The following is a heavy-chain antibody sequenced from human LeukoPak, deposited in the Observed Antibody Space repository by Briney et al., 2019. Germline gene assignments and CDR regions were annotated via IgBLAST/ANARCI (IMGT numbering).Heavy chain of an antibody. D-gene: IGHD3-9*01. CDR3: ARGPLDYDILTGPYGMDA. CDR1: GGTFSSYA. Sequence: SVKVSCKASGGTFSSYAISWVRQAPGQGLEWMGGIIPIFGTANYAQKFQGRVTITADESTSTAYMELSSLRSEDTAVYYCARGPLDYDILTGPYGMDAWGKGTTVTVSS. V-gene: IGHV1-69*13. J-gene: IGHJ6*04. CDR2: IIPIFGTA.